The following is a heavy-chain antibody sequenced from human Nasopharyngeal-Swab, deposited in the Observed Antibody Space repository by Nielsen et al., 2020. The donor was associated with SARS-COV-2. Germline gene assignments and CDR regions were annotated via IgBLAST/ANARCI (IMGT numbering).Heavy chain of an antibody. CDR2: ISSSGSYT. V-gene: IGHV3-11*06. Sequence: GESLKISCAASGFTFSDYYMSWIRQAPGKGLEWLSYISSSGSYTTYADSVKGRITVSRDNAKNSLYLQMNSLRAEDTAVYYCARDLTPSGYNVLTGSYRYYYYYGMDVWGQGTTVTVSS. CDR1: GFTFSDYY. D-gene: IGHD3-9*01. CDR3: ARDLTPSGYNVLTGSYRYYYYYGMDV. J-gene: IGHJ6*02.